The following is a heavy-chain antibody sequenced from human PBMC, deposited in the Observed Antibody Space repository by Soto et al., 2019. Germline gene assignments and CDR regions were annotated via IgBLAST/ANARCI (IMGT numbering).Heavy chain of an antibody. V-gene: IGHV3-23*01. CDR3: AKVTQGCSSTSCPRREDVGAFDI. CDR2: ISGSGGST. D-gene: IGHD2-2*01. Sequence: EVQLLESGGGLVQPGGSLRLSCAASGFTFSSYAMSWVRQAPGKGLEWVSAISGSGGSTYYADSVKGRFTISRDNSKNARYLQMNILRGEDTAVYYCAKVTQGCSSTSCPRREDVGAFDIWGQGTMVTVSS. J-gene: IGHJ3*02. CDR1: GFTFSSYA.